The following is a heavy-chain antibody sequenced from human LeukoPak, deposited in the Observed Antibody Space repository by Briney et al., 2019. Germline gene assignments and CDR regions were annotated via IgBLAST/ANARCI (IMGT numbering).Heavy chain of an antibody. J-gene: IGHJ2*01. CDR3: AKDRTVGASYWYFDL. CDR2: IYSGGST. Sequence: GGSLRLSCAASGFTVSSNYMSWVRQAPGKGLEWVSIIYSGGSTYYADSVKGRFTISRDTSKNILFLQMNTLRAEDTAIYYCAKDRTVGASYWYFDLWGRGTLVTVSS. D-gene: IGHD1-26*01. V-gene: IGHV3-53*01. CDR1: GFTVSSNY.